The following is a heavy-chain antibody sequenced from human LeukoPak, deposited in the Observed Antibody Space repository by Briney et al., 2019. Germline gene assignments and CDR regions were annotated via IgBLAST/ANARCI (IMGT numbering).Heavy chain of an antibody. D-gene: IGHD2-21*01. CDR3: ARALRDLPYYYGMDV. Sequence: PSETLSLTCTVSGGSISSYYWSWIRQPPGKGLEWIGYIYYSGSTDYNPSLKSRVTISVDTSKNQFSLKLSSVTAADTAVYYCARALRDLPYYYGMDVWGQGTTVTVSS. J-gene: IGHJ6*02. V-gene: IGHV4-59*12. CDR1: GGSISSYY. CDR2: IYYSGST.